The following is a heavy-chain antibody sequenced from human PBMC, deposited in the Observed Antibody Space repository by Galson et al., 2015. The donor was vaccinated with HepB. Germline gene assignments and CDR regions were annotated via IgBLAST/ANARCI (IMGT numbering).Heavy chain of an antibody. CDR2: ISSSSSYI. CDR1: GFTFSSYS. V-gene: IGHV3-21*01. CDR3: ARDMAGITMVRGVIIPSWYFDL. J-gene: IGHJ2*01. Sequence: SLRLSCAASGFTFSSYSMNWVRQAPGKGLEWVSSISSSSSYIYYADSVKGRFTISRDNAKNSLYLQMNSLRAEDTAVYYCARDMAGITMVRGVIIPSWYFDLWGRGTPVTVSS. D-gene: IGHD3-10*01.